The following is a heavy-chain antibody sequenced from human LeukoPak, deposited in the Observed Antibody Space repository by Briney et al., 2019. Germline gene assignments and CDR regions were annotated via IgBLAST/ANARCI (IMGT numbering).Heavy chain of an antibody. CDR1: GFTFSSYE. Sequence: GGSLRLSCAASGFTFSSYEMNWVRQAPGKGLEWVSYISSSGSTIYYADSVKGRSTISRDNAKNSLYLQMNSLRAEDTAVYYCARDGPVACSSTSCYADYFDYWGQGTLVTVSS. CDR2: ISSSGSTI. J-gene: IGHJ4*02. V-gene: IGHV3-48*03. CDR3: ARDGPVACSSTSCYADYFDY. D-gene: IGHD2-2*01.